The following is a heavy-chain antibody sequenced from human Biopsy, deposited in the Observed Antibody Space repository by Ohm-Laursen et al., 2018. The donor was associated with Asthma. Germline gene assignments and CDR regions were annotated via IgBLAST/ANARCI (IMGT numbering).Heavy chain of an antibody. CDR1: GFTFSNYG. CDR3: AKDVFPGWELRRGPNY. D-gene: IGHD1-26*01. J-gene: IGHJ4*02. Sequence: SLRLSCTASGFTFSNYGMHWVRQAPGKGLDWVAVISFDGSNKNYTDSVKGRFTISRDNSRNTLHLQMDSLRAEDTAVYYCAKDVFPGWELRRGPNYWGQGTLVTVSS. CDR2: ISFDGSNK. V-gene: IGHV3-30*18.